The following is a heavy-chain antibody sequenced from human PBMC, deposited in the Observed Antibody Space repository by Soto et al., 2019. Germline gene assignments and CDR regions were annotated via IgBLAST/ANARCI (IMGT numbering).Heavy chain of an antibody. CDR1: GGSVSSADHH. Sequence: SSETLSLTCTVSGGSVSSADHHWSWIRQPPGKGLEWIAYIYYSGSTKYNPSLKSRVSISVDTSKNQFSLKLNSVTAADTAIYYCARDVGTRPGDYENWLDPWGQGTLVTVSS. V-gene: IGHV4-61*08. CDR3: ARDVGTRPGDYENWLDP. CDR2: IYYSGST. J-gene: IGHJ5*02. D-gene: IGHD4-17*01.